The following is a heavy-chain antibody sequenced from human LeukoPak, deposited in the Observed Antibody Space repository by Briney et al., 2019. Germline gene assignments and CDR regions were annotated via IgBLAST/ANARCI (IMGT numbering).Heavy chain of an antibody. CDR1: GFTVSRNY. Sequence: GGSLRLSCVASGFTVSRNYMSWVRQAPGRGLEWVSVIYSGGSTYYADSVKGRFTISRDNAKNSLYLQMNSLRAEDTAVYYCARDLFSENYYDSSGLDYWGQGTLVTVSS. CDR3: ARDLFSENYYDSSGLDY. J-gene: IGHJ4*02. D-gene: IGHD3-22*01. CDR2: IYSGGST. V-gene: IGHV3-53*01.